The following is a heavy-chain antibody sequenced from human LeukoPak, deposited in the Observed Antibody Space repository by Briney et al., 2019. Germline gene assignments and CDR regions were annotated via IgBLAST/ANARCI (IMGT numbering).Heavy chain of an antibody. V-gene: IGHV3-23*01. Sequence: PGGSLRLSCAASGFTFSSYAMSWVRQAPGKGLEWVSAISGSGGSTYYADSVRGRFTISRDNSKNTLYLQMNSLKTEDTAVYYCTTDAWFGELFSDYWGQGTLVTVSS. CDR3: TTDAWFGELFSDY. CDR2: ISGSGGST. J-gene: IGHJ4*02. D-gene: IGHD3-10*01. CDR1: GFTFSSYA.